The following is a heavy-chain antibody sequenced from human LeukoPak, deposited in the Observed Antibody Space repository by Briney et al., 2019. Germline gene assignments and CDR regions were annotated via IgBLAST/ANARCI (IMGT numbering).Heavy chain of an antibody. D-gene: IGHD2-2*01. CDR1: GGTFSSYA. Sequence: SVKVSCKASGGTFSSYAISWVRQAPGQGLEWMGGMIPIFGTANYAQKFQGRVTITADESTSTAYMELSSLRSEDTAVYYCARASHIVVVPAATHYYYGMDVWGKGTTVTASS. CDR3: ARASHIVVVPAATHYYYGMDV. V-gene: IGHV1-69*13. CDR2: MIPIFGTA. J-gene: IGHJ6*04.